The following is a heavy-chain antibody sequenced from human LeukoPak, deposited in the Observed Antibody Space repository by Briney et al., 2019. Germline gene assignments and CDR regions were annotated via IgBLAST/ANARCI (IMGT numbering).Heavy chain of an antibody. J-gene: IGHJ5*02. Sequence: SLRLSCAASGLSFSSYEMNWFRQAPGKGLEWFSYISSSAGTIYYADSVKARFTISRDNAKNSLYLQMNSLGAEDSAVYYCVRKTVGAKNWFDPWGQGTLVTVSS. CDR1: GLSFSSYE. V-gene: IGHV3-48*03. CDR2: ISSSAGTI. CDR3: VRKTVGAKNWFDP. D-gene: IGHD1-26*01.